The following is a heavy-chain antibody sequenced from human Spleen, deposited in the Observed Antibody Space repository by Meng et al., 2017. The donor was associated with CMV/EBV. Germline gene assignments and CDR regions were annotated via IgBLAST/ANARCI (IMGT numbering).Heavy chain of an antibody. D-gene: IGHD1-26*01. CDR1: GLRISGRS. CDR2: IYAGGST. J-gene: IGHJ4*02. CDR3: ARDMRSRGY. Sequence: SLRLACAASGLRISGRSMTWVRQAPGKGLRWVSVIYAGGSTYYADSVKGRFTISRDNSGNTVYLQMNTLRAEDTAMYCCARDMRSRGYWGQGTLVTVSS. V-gene: IGHV3-53*01.